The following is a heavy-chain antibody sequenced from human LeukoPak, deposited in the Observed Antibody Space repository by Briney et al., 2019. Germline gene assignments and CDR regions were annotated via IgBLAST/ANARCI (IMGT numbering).Heavy chain of an antibody. CDR1: GGSISSSSYY. Sequence: PSETLSLTCTVSGGSISSSSYYWGWIRQPPGKGLEWIGSIYYSGSTYYNPSLKSRVTISVDTSKNQFSLKLSSVTAADTAVYYCARAYGPFPRHYFDYWGQGTLVTVSS. CDR3: ARAYGPFPRHYFDY. J-gene: IGHJ4*02. D-gene: IGHD3-10*01. CDR2: IYYSGST. V-gene: IGHV4-39*01.